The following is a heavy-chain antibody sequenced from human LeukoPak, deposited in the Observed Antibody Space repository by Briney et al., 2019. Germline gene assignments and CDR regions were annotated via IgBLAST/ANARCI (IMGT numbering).Heavy chain of an antibody. D-gene: IGHD5-12*01. J-gene: IGHJ5*02. V-gene: IGHV3-23*01. CDR1: GFTFSSYA. Sequence: GGSLRLSCAASGFTFSSYAMSWVRQAPGKGLEWVSAISGSGGSTCYADSVKGRFTISRDNSKNTLYLQMNSLRAEDTAVYYCAKEVVATTSYNWFDPWGQGTLVTVSS. CDR3: AKEVVATTSYNWFDP. CDR2: ISGSGGST.